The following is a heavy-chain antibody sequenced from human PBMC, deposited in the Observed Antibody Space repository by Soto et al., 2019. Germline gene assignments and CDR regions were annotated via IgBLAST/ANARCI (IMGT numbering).Heavy chain of an antibody. CDR1: GGTFSSYA. J-gene: IGHJ5*02. CDR3: ARLYCSGGSCYSGWFDP. D-gene: IGHD2-15*01. V-gene: IGHV1-69*01. Sequence: QVQLVQSGAEVKKPGSSVKVSCKASGGTFSSYAISWVRQAPGQGLKWMGEIIPIFGTANYAQKFQGRVTITADESTSTAYMELSSLRSEDTAVYYCARLYCSGGSCYSGWFDPWGQGTLVTVSS. CDR2: IIPIFGTA.